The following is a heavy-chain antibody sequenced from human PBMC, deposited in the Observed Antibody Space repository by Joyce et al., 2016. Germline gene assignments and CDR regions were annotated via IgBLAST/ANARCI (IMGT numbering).Heavy chain of an antibody. D-gene: IGHD3-3*01. Sequence: EVQLVESGGGLVQPGGSLRLSCAASCFTFSRYWVGWVRQAPGKGLEGVANIKQDGSEKYYVDAVKGRFTISRDNAKNSLYLQMNSLRAEDTAVYYCAIDDFWSGYDHHYWGQGTLVTVSS. V-gene: IGHV3-7*01. CDR2: IKQDGSEK. J-gene: IGHJ4*02. CDR1: CFTFSRYW. CDR3: AIDDFWSGYDHHY.